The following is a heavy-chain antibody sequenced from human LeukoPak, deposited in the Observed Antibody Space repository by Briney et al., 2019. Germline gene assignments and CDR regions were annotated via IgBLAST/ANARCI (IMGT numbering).Heavy chain of an antibody. CDR2: IYTGGST. CDR3: ARALYYFDY. V-gene: IGHV3-66*01. J-gene: IGHJ4*02. CDR1: GFTVSSNY. Sequence: GGSLTLSCAASGFTVSSNYMGWVRQAPGKGLEWVSVIYTGGSTFYADSVKGRFTISRDNSKNTLYLQMNSLRAEDTAVYYCARALYYFDYLGQGTLVTVSS.